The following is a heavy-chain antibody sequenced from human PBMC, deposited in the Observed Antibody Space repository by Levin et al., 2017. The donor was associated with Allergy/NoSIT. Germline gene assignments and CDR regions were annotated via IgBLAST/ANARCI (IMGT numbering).Heavy chain of an antibody. V-gene: IGHV3-30-3*01. CDR2: ISYDGSNK. CDR1: GFTFSSYA. Sequence: QPGGSLRLSCAASGFTFSSYAMHWVRQAPGKGLEWVAVISYDGSNKYYADSVKGRFTISRDNSKNTLYLQMNSLRAEDTAVYYCAREMGFDYWGQGTLVTVSS. CDR3: AREMGFDY. D-gene: IGHD2-8*01. J-gene: IGHJ4*02.